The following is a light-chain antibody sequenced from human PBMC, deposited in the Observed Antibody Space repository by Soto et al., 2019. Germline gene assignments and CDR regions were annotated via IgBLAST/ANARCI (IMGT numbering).Light chain of an antibody. CDR1: SSDIGAGYR. CDR2: DNT. J-gene: IGLJ2*01. Sequence: QSVLTQPPSVSGAPGERVTISCTGSSSDIGAGYRVRWYQQVPGTAPKLLIYDNTNRPSGVSVRFSGSKSGTSASLAISGPQAEDEADYYCQSFDKSLSAFVFGGGTKVTVL. CDR3: QSFDKSLSAFV. V-gene: IGLV1-40*01.